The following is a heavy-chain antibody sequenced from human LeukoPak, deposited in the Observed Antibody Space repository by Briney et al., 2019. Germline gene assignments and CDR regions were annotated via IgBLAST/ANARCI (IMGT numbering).Heavy chain of an antibody. Sequence: GRSLRLSCAASGFTFSSYGMHWVRQAPGKGLEWVAVISYDGSNKYYADSVKGRFTISRDNSKNTLYLRMNSLRAEDTAVYYCARGRYSSSWYDYWYFDLWGRGTLVTVSS. J-gene: IGHJ2*01. CDR3: ARGRYSSSWYDYWYFDL. CDR2: ISYDGSNK. V-gene: IGHV3-30*03. CDR1: GFTFSSYG. D-gene: IGHD6-13*01.